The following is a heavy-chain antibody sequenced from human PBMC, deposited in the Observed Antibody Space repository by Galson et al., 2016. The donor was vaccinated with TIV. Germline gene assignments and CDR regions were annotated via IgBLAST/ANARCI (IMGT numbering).Heavy chain of an antibody. D-gene: IGHD2-2*02. V-gene: IGHV1-69*13. CDR3: AKVSIYCIGTTCYSGPRHFDY. CDR1: GGTFSTYV. Sequence: SVKVSCKASGGTFSTYVINCVRQAPGQGLEWMGGVIPIFGTANYAQKFQGRVTITADESTSTAYMDLRSLRSDDTAVYYCAKVSIYCIGTTCYSGPRHFDYWGQGTLVTVSS. J-gene: IGHJ4*02. CDR2: VIPIFGTA.